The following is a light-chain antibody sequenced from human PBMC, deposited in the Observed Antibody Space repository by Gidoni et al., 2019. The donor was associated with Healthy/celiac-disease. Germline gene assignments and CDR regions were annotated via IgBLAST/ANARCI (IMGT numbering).Light chain of an antibody. Sequence: QSVLTQPPSASGTPGQRVTIPCSGSRSNNGSNYVYWYQQLPGTAPKLLIYRNNQRPSGVPDRFSGSKSGTSASLAISGLRSEDEADYYCAAWDDSLSGPVFGGGTKLTVL. CDR1: RSNNGSNY. CDR3: AAWDDSLSGPV. V-gene: IGLV1-47*01. CDR2: RNN. J-gene: IGLJ3*02.